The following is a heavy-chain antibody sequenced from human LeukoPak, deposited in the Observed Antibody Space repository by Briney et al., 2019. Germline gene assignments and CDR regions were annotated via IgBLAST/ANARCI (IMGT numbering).Heavy chain of an antibody. CDR1: GASFNSDDQY. D-gene: IGHD3-22*01. V-gene: IGHV4-31*03. Sequence: PSETLSLTCTVSGASFNSDDQYWNWIRQSPGKGLEWIGSIHPSGMLYNNPSLESRVAMSRDTSKNQSSLNLNSVTAAGTAVYFCSRGLDSRKLGYWGQGILVTVSS. J-gene: IGHJ4*02. CDR3: SRGLDSRKLGY. CDR2: IHPSGML.